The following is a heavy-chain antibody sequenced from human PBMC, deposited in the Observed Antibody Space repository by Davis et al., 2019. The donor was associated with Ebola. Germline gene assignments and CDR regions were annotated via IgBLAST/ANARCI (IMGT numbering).Heavy chain of an antibody. CDR1: GFTFSSYW. CDR2: IKQDGSEK. V-gene: IGHV3-7*03. Sequence: GESLKISCAASGFTFSSYWMSWVRQAPGKGLEWVANIKQDGSEKYYVDSVKGRFTISRDNAKNSLYLQMNSLRAEDTAVYYCARRGDFWSGYYAYYYYGMDVWGQGTTVTVSS. CDR3: ARRGDFWSGYYAYYYYGMDV. D-gene: IGHD3-3*01. J-gene: IGHJ6*02.